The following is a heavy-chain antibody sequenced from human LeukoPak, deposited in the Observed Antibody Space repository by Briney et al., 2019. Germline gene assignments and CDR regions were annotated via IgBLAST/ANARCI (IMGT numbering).Heavy chain of an antibody. CDR2: ISGSGGST. D-gene: IGHD3-22*01. CDR1: GFTFSSYA. CDR3: AKDGGSGYYYFDY. Sequence: GGSLRLSCAASGFTFSSYAMSWVRQAPGKGLEWVSAISGSGGSTYYADSVKGRFTISRDNSKNTLYMQMNSLRAEDTAVYYCAKDGGSGYYYFDYWGQGTLVTVSS. J-gene: IGHJ4*02. V-gene: IGHV3-23*01.